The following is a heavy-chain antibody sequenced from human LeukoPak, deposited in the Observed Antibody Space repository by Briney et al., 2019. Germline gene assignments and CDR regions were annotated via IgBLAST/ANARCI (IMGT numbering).Heavy chain of an antibody. Sequence: GGSLRLSCAASGFTFSSYEMNWVRQAPGKGLEWVSYISSSGSTIYYADSVKGRFTISRDNAKNSLYLQMNSLRAEDTAVYYCARDGRKTAAVDGDFDHWGQGTLVTVSS. D-gene: IGHD2-21*01. CDR1: GFTFSSYE. CDR3: ARDGRKTAAVDGDFDH. CDR2: ISSSGSTI. V-gene: IGHV3-48*03. J-gene: IGHJ4*02.